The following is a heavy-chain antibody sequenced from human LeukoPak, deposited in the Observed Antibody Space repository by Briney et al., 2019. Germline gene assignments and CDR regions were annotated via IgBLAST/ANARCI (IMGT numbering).Heavy chain of an antibody. CDR2: ISAYNGNT. CDR1: GYTFTSYG. CDR3: ARDGKAVAGRPYYYYCGMDV. Sequence: ASVKVSCKASGYTFTSYGISWVRQAPGQGLEWMGWISAYNGNTNYAQKLQGRVTMTTDTSTSTAYMELRSLRSDDTAVYYCARDGKAVAGRPYYYYCGMDVWGQGTTVTVSS. V-gene: IGHV1-18*01. D-gene: IGHD6-19*01. J-gene: IGHJ6*02.